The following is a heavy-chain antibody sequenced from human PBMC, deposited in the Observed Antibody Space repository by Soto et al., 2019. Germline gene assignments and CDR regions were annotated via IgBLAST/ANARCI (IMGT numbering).Heavy chain of an antibody. J-gene: IGHJ6*02. CDR2: INAGNGNT. CDR3: AREAVAGKKGDYYYGMDV. D-gene: IGHD6-19*01. CDR1: GYTFTSYA. Sequence: ASVKVSCKASGYTFTSYAMHWVRQAPGQRLEWMGWINAGNGNTKYSQKFQGRVTITRDTSASTAYMELSSLRSEDTAVYYCAREAVAGKKGDYYYGMDVWGQGTTVTVSS. V-gene: IGHV1-3*01.